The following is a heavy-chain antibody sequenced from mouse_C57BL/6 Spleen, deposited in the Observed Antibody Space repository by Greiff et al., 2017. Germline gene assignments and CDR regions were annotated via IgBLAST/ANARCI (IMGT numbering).Heavy chain of an antibody. CDR2: IDPSDSYT. J-gene: IGHJ2*01. CDR1: GYTFTSYW. V-gene: IGHV1-59*01. D-gene: IGHD1-1*01. CDR3: ARDTTDFDY. Sequence: QVKLQQPGAELVRPGTSVKLSCKASGYTFTSYWMHWVKQRPGQGLEGIGVIDPSDSYTNYNQKFKGKATLTVDTSSSTAYMQLSSLTSEDSAVYYCARDTTDFDYWGQGTTLTVSS.